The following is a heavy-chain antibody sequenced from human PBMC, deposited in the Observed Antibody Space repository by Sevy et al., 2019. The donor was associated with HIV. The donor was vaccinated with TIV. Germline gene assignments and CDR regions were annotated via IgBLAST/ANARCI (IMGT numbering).Heavy chain of an antibody. J-gene: IGHJ6*02. D-gene: IGHD4-17*01. CDR2: INTNTGNP. CDR3: ARGEDLSGDYLLLYYYYGMDV. Sequence: ASVKVSCKASGYTFTSYAMNWVRQAPGQGLEWMGWINTNTGNPTYAQDFTGRFVFSLDTSVSTAYLQISSLKAEDTAVYYCARGEDLSGDYLLLYYYYGMDVWGQGTTVTVSS. V-gene: IGHV7-4-1*02. CDR1: GYTFTSYA.